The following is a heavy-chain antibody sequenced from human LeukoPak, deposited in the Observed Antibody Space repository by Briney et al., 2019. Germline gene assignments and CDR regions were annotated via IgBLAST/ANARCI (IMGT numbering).Heavy chain of an antibody. D-gene: IGHD6-13*01. CDR2: ISYDGSNK. Sequence: GGSLRLSCAASGFTFSSYGMHWVRQAPGKGLEWVAVISYDGSNKYYADSVKGRFTISRDNSKNTLYLQMNSLRAEDTAVYYCAKDLDFLAAHLIAAAGRAHYYYYYGMDVWGQGTTVTVSS. V-gene: IGHV3-30*18. CDR1: GFTFSSYG. J-gene: IGHJ6*02. CDR3: AKDLDFLAAHLIAAAGRAHYYYYYGMDV.